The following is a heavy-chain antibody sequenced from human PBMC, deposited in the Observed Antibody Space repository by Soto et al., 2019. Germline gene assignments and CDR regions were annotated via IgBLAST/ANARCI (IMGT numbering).Heavy chain of an antibody. J-gene: IGHJ5*02. CDR2: IYYSGST. CDR3: AREGGSGYDLGGWFDP. V-gene: IGHV4-31*03. CDR1: GGSISSGGYY. D-gene: IGHD5-12*01. Sequence: QVQLQESGPGLVKPSQTLSLTCTVSGGSISSGGYYWSWIRQHPGKGLEWIGYIYYSGSTYYNPSLKSGVTISVDTSKNQFSLKLSSVTAADTAVYYCAREGGSGYDLGGWFDPWGQGTLVTVSS.